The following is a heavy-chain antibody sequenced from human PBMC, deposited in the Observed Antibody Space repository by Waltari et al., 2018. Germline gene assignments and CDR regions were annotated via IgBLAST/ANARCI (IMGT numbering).Heavy chain of an antibody. CDR1: GGSISSRSYY. J-gene: IGHJ4*02. CDR3: ARVRHVTESGFDY. CDR2: IYYSGST. Sequence: QLPLQASGPGLVKPSATLSLTCPVSGGSISSRSYYWGWIRQPPGKGLEWIGSIYYSGSTYYNPSLKSRVTISVDTSKNQFSLKLSSVTAADTAVYYCARVRHVTESGFDYWGQGTLVTVSS. V-gene: IGHV4-39*07.